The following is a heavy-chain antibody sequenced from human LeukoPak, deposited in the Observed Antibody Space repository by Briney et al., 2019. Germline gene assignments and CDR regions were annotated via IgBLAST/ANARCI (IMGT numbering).Heavy chain of an antibody. CDR2: IYYSGST. V-gene: IGHV4-59*08. D-gene: IGHD6-13*01. Sequence: PSETLSLTCTVSAGSISSYYWSWIRQPPGKGLGWIGSIYYSGSTNYNPSLKSRVTISVDTSKNQFSLKLSSVTAADTAVYYCARHGGSSWYDNWFDPWGQGTLVTVSS. CDR1: AGSISSYY. J-gene: IGHJ5*02. CDR3: ARHGGSSWYDNWFDP.